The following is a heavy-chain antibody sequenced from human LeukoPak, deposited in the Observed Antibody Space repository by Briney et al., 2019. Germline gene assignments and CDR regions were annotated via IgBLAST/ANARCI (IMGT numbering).Heavy chain of an antibody. CDR1: GFTVSSNY. D-gene: IGHD4-17*01. CDR3: ARDTGYGDGGFDY. V-gene: IGHV3-53*01. J-gene: IGHJ4*02. Sequence: GGSLRLSCAASGFTVSSNYMSWVRQAPGKGLEWVSVIYSGGSTYYADSVKGRFTISRDNSKDTLYLQMNSLRAEDTAVYYCARDTGYGDGGFDYWGQGTLVTVSS. CDR2: IYSGGST.